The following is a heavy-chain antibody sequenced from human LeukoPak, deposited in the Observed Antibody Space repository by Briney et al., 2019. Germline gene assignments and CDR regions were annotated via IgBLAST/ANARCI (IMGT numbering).Heavy chain of an antibody. CDR3: ARSARRGGYFDY. D-gene: IGHD6-6*01. CDR2: TYCRSKWYN. CDR1: GDSVSSNSAA. J-gene: IGHJ4*02. Sequence: QTLSLTCAISGDSVSSNSAAWNWIRQSPSRGLEWLGRTYCRSKWYNDYVVSVKSRLTITPDTSKNQFSLQLTSVTPEDTAVYYCARSARRGGYFDYWGQGTLVTVSS. V-gene: IGHV6-1*01.